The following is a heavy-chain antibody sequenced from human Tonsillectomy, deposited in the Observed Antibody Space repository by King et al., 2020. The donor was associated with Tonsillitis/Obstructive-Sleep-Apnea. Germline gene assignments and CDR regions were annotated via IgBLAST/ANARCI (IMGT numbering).Heavy chain of an antibody. J-gene: IGHJ4*02. CDR2: IYPGDSDT. Sequence: VQLVESGAEVKKPGESLKISCKGSGYSFTSYWIGWVRQMPGKGLEWMGIIYPGDSDTRYSPSFQGQGTISADKSISTAYLQWSSLKASDTAMYYCARQIQYYGSGSYPFFDYWGQGTLVTVSS. CDR1: GYSFTSYW. D-gene: IGHD3-10*01. CDR3: ARQIQYYGSGSYPFFDY. V-gene: IGHV5-51*01.